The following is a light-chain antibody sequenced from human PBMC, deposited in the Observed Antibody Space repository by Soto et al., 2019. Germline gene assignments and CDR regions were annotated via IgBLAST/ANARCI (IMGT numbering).Light chain of an antibody. CDR2: DDF. J-gene: IGLJ1*01. CDR3: QSYDSSLSGFV. V-gene: IGLV1-40*01. CDR1: SSKIGSGYD. Sequence: QSVLTQPPSVSGAPGQRVTLSCTGSSSKIGSGYDVHWYQQLPGTAPKLLIYDDFNRPSGVPDRFSGSKSGTSASLAITGLQAEDETDYYCQSYDSSLSGFVFGTGTKVTVL.